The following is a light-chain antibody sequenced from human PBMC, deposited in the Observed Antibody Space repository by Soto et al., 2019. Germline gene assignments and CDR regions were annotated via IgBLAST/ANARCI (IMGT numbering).Light chain of an antibody. CDR3: QQYGFSPLT. Sequence: EVVLTQSPGTLSLSPGERATLFCRASQSVSSSYLAWYQQKPGQAPRLLIYGASSRATGIPDRFSGSGSGTDFTLTISRLEPEDFAVSCCQQYGFSPLTFGGGTKVEIK. CDR1: QSVSSSY. V-gene: IGKV3-20*01. J-gene: IGKJ4*01. CDR2: GAS.